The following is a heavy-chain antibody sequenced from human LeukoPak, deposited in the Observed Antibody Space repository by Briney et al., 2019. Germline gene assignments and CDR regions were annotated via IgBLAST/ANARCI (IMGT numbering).Heavy chain of an antibody. CDR1: GGTFSSYG. Sequence: SVKVSCKASGGTFSSYGISWVRQAPGQGLEWMGRIIPLLGIANYAQKFQGRVTITADKSTSTVYMELSSLRSEDTAVYYSAGGRGPSGVIFDYWGQGTLVTASS. CDR2: IIPLLGIA. D-gene: IGHD1-26*01. CDR3: AGGRGPSGVIFDY. J-gene: IGHJ4*02. V-gene: IGHV1-69*04.